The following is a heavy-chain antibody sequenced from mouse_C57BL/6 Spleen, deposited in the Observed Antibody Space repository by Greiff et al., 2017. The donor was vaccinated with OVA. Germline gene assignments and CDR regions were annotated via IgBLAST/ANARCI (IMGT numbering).Heavy chain of an antibody. Sequence: VQLQQSGPGLVQPSQSLSITCTVSGFSLTSYGVHWVRQSPGKGLEWLGVIWSGGSTDYNAAFISRLSISKDNSKSQVFFKMNSLQADDTAIYYCARNRDYYGSSQFAYWGQGTLVTVSA. CDR2: IWSGGST. CDR3: ARNRDYYGSSQFAY. D-gene: IGHD1-1*01. V-gene: IGHV2-2*01. J-gene: IGHJ3*01. CDR1: GFSLTSYG.